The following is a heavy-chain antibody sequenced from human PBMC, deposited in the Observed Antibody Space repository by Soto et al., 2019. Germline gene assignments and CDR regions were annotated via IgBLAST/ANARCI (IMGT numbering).Heavy chain of an antibody. CDR3: ARGFLAYCGGDCRAEYFQH. J-gene: IGHJ1*01. V-gene: IGHV3-33*01. D-gene: IGHD2-21*02. CDR1: GFTFSSYG. CDR2: IWYDGSNK. Sequence: PGGSLRLSCAASGFTFSSYGMHWVRQAPGKGLEWVAVIWYDGSNKYYADSVKGRFTISRDNSKNTLYLQMNSLRAEDTAVYYCARGFLAYCGGDCRAEYFQHWGQGTLVTVSS.